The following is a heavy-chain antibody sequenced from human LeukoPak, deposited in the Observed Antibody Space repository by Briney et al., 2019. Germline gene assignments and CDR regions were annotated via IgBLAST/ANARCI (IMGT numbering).Heavy chain of an antibody. CDR2: IHYTGAT. D-gene: IGHD3-9*01. CDR1: GGSITGYY. CDR3: ARGNILTGYCFDF. Sequence: SETLSLTYAVYGGSITGYYWSWIRQTPGRGLEWVGEIHYTGATSYNPSLKSRATISTDTSENQFSLRLSSVTAADTAVYYCARGNILTGYCFDFWGQGALVTVSS. V-gene: IGHV4-34*01. J-gene: IGHJ4*02.